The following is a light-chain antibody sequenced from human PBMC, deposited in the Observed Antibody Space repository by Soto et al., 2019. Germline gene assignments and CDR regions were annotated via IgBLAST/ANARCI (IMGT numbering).Light chain of an antibody. J-gene: IGKJ4*01. CDR2: GAP. CDR3: QHYNELPLT. V-gene: IGKV3-15*01. CDR1: QSVSTN. Sequence: EIVMTQSSATLSVSPGERATLSCRASQSVSTNLAWYQQKPGQGPRLLIFGAPTRAIGIPARFSGSGSGTDFTLTISSMQSEDFAVYYCQHYNELPLTFGGGTKVDIK.